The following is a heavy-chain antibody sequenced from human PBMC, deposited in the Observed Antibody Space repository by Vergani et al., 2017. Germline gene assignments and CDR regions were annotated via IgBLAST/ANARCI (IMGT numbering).Heavy chain of an antibody. CDR2: IRSKANSYAT. D-gene: IGHD3-9*01. CDR3: TRHRPYYDILTGYQDYYMDV. J-gene: IGHJ6*03. CDR1: GFTFSGSA. V-gene: IGHV3-73*01. Sequence: EVQLVESGGGLVQPGGSLKLSCAASGFTFSGSAMHWVRQASGKGLEWVGRIRSKANSYATAYAASVKGRFTISRDDSKNTAYLQMNSLKTEDTAVYYCTRHRPYYDILTGYQDYYMDVWGKGP.